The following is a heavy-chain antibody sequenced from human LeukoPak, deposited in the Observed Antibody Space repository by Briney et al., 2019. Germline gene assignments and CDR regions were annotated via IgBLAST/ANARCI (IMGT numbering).Heavy chain of an antibody. V-gene: IGHV3-23*01. J-gene: IGHJ4*02. Sequence: GGALRLSGAASGFSFSAYAMNWVREAPGKGVEWGSAVSGTVDETYYADSVKGRFTISRDNSKNTLCLQMNSLRAEDTALYYCEKGMSVDILIDLEYWGQGILVTVSS. CDR3: EKGMSVDILIDLEY. CDR1: GFSFSAYA. CDR2: VSGTVDET. D-gene: IGHD3-9*01.